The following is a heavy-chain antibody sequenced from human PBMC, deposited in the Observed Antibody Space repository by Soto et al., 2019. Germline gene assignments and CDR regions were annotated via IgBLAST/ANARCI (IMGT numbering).Heavy chain of an antibody. Sequence: GGSLRLSCAASGFTFSSYGMHWVRQAPGKGLEWVAVIWYDGSNKYYADSVKGRFTISRDNSKNTLYLQMNSLRAEDTAVYYCARDSTYYVFWSGYHGPRTYNWFDPWGQGTLVTVSS. CDR1: GFTFSSYG. J-gene: IGHJ5*02. CDR3: ARDSTYYVFWSGYHGPRTYNWFDP. CDR2: IWYDGSNK. D-gene: IGHD3-3*01. V-gene: IGHV3-33*01.